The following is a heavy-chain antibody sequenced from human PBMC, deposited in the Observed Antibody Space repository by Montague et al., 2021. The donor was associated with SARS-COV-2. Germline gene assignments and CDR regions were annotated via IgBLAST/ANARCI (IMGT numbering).Heavy chain of an antibody. D-gene: IGHD4-11*01. Sequence: SLRLSCAASGFTLSDYYVGWVRQAPGKGLEWIGRSRNRANGYRTEYAVSVAGRFAISRDDSQTSLFLQLSSLQLDDTAVYYCARELYSNNARGGFYYYYYGMDVWGRGTTVTVSS. CDR3: ARELYSNNARGGFYYYYYGMDV. CDR1: GFTLSDYY. CDR2: SRNRANGYRT. V-gene: IGHV3-72*01. J-gene: IGHJ6*02.